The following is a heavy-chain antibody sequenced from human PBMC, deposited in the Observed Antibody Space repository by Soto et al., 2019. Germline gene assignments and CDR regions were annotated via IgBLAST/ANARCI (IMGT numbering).Heavy chain of an antibody. CDR2: ISYDGTNE. CDR1: GFTFNNYA. CDR3: ARMTLPLVVVVPANLGY. V-gene: IGHV3-30-3*01. Sequence: SGGSLRLSCAASGFTFNNYAMHWVRQAPGKGLEWVAAISYDGTNEYCADSVKGRFTISRDNSKNTLYLQMHSLRAEDTAVYYCARMTLPLVVVVPANLGYWGQGTLVTVSS. J-gene: IGHJ4*02. D-gene: IGHD2-15*01.